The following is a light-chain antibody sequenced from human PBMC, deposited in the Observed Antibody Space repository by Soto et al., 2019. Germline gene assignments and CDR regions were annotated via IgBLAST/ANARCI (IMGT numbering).Light chain of an antibody. CDR3: QQYGGSPIT. CDR1: QSVTSK. CDR2: GAS. J-gene: IGKJ5*01. Sequence: EVVLTQSPGTLSLSPGDRATLSCGASQSVTSKLAWYQQKPGQAPRLLISGASNRATGIPDRFSGSGSGTDSTLTISRLEPDDFALYFCQQYGGSPITFGLGTRLEI. V-gene: IGKV3-20*01.